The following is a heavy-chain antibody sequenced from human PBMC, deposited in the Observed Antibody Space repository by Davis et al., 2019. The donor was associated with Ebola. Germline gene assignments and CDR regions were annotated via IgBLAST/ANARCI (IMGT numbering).Heavy chain of an antibody. D-gene: IGHD3-3*01. CDR3: AIGSNYRFGVVNDQNP. J-gene: IGHJ5*02. CDR2: INPNSGGT. CDR1: GYTFTGYY. Sequence: ASVKVSCKASGYTFTGYYMHWVRQAPGQGLEWMGWINPNSGGTNYAQKFQGRVTMTRDTSISTAYMELSRLRSDDTAVYYCAIGSNYRFGVVNDQNPWGQGTLVTVSS. V-gene: IGHV1-2*02.